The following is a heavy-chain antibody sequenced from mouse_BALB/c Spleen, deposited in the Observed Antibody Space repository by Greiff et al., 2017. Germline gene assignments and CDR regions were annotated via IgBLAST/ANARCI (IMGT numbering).Heavy chain of an antibody. CDR2: INPSTGYT. Sequence: VKVVESGAELAKPGASVKMSCKASGYTFTSYWMHWVKQRPGQGLEWIGYINPSTGYTEYNQKFKDKATLTADKSSSTAYMQLSSMTSEDSAVYYCARSNWYFDVWGAGTTVTVSS. V-gene: IGHV1-7*01. CDR1: GYTFTSYW. J-gene: IGHJ1*01. CDR3: ARSNWYFDV.